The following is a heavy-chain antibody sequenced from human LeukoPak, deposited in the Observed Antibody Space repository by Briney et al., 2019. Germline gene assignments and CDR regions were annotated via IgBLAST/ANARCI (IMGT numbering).Heavy chain of an antibody. D-gene: IGHD4-17*01. CDR2: ISYDGSNK. CDR3: ARDQTPTTRGAIDY. CDR1: GFTFSSYT. V-gene: IGHV3-30-3*01. Sequence: HPGRSLRLSCAASGFTFSSYTMHWVRQAPGKGLEWVAAISYDGSNKHYVDSVKGRFTISRDNSKNTLYLQMNSLRDEDTAVYYCARDQTPTTRGAIDYWGQGTLVTVSS. J-gene: IGHJ4*02.